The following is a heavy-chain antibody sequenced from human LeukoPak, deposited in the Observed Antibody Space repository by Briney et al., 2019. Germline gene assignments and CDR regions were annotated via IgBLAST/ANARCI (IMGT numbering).Heavy chain of an antibody. D-gene: IGHD6-19*01. CDR3: ARAYEWLEGVIDY. J-gene: IGHJ4*02. CDR2: ISYDGSNK. Sequence: GRSLRLSCAASGFTFSNYGMHWVRQAPGKGLEWVAVISYDGSNKYYADSVKGRFTISRDNSKNTLYLQMNSLRAEDTAVYYCARAYEWLEGVIDYWGQGTLVTVSS. CDR1: GFTFSNYG. V-gene: IGHV3-30*03.